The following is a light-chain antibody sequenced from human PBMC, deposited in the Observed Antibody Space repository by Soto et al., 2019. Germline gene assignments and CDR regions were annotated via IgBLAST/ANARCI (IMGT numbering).Light chain of an antibody. CDR1: SSDVGGYNY. CDR3: SSYGSSNTVV. J-gene: IGLJ2*01. Sequence: QSVLTQPASVSGSPGQSITISCTGTSSDVGGYNYVSWYQHHPGKAPKLIIYDVGNRPSGVSDRFSASKSGNTASLTISGLQAEDEADYYCSSYGSSNTVVFGGGTQRPS. V-gene: IGLV2-14*03. CDR2: DVG.